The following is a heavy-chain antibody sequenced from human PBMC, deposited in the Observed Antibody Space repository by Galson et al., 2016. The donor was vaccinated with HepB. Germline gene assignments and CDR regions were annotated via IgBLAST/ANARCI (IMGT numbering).Heavy chain of an antibody. CDR2: IKGDGSEK. CDR1: GFSFSRNW. J-gene: IGHJ5*02. V-gene: IGHV3-7*03. Sequence: SLRLSCAASGFSFSRNWMSWVRQAPGKGLEWVASIKGDGSEKNYAESVKGRFSISRDNGKNSLDLQMNSLRDDDTAVYYCARDNYPWEYQLLSAGSLFKRRENCVDPWGQGTLVTVSS. D-gene: IGHD2-2*01. CDR3: ARDNYPWEYQLLSAGSLFKRRENCVDP.